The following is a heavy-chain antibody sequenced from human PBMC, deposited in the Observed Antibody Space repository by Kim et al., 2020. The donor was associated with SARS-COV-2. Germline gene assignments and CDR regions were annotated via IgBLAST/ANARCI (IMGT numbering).Heavy chain of an antibody. CDR1: GYIFTRYG. V-gene: IGHV1-18*01. D-gene: IGHD2-15*01. CDR2: ISTYNGKT. CDR3: ARGGYCSGGSCYPSDY. Sequence: ASVKVSCKASGYIFTRYGISWVRQAPGQGLEWMGWISTYNGKTNYAQKVQGRVTMTTDPSTSTVNMELRSLRSDDTAVYYCARGGYCSGGSCYPSDYWGQGTLVTVSS. J-gene: IGHJ4*02.